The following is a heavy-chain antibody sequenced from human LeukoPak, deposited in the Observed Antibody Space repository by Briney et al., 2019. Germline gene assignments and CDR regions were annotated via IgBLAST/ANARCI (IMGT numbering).Heavy chain of an antibody. Sequence: GGSLRLSCAASGFTFSGSAMHWVRQASGKGLEWVGRIRSKANSYATAYAASVKGRFTISRDDSKNTAYLQMNSLKTEDTAVYYCARGYSGYDTDYWGQGTLVTVSS. CDR1: GFTFSGSA. J-gene: IGHJ4*02. D-gene: IGHD5-12*01. V-gene: IGHV3-73*01. CDR3: ARGYSGYDTDY. CDR2: IRSKANSYAT.